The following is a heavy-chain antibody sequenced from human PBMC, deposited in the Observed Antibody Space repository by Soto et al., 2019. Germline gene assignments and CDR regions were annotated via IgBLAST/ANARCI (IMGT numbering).Heavy chain of an antibody. CDR1: GLTFSNVW. V-gene: IGHV3-15*07. Sequence: EVQLVESGGGLVKPGGSFSLSCAASGLTFSNVWMNWVRQAPGKGLEWVGSIKSKTDGGTTDYAAPVKGRFTISRDDSKNTLYLQMNSLKTEDTAVYYCATARISDSWGQGTLVTVSS. CDR2: IKSKTDGGTT. J-gene: IGHJ4*02. D-gene: IGHD3-22*01. CDR3: ATARISDS.